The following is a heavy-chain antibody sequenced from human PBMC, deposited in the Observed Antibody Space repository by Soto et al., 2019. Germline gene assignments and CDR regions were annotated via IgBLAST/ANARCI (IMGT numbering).Heavy chain of an antibody. V-gene: IGHV1-69*13. D-gene: IGHD3-10*01. Sequence: ASVKVSCKASGGTFSSYAISWVRQAPGQGLEWMGGIIPIFGTANYAQKFQGRVTITADESTSTAYMELSSLRSEDTAVYYCARDRVLDNYYGSGSYYTVRYGMDVWGQGTTVTVSS. CDR1: GGTFSSYA. CDR2: IIPIFGTA. J-gene: IGHJ6*02. CDR3: ARDRVLDNYYGSGSYYTVRYGMDV.